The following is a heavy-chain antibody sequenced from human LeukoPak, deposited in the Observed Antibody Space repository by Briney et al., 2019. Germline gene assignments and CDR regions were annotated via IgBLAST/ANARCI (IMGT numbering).Heavy chain of an antibody. Sequence: PSETLSLTCTVSGGSIGTYSWNWIRQPPGKGLEWIGSIYYSGSTYYNPSLKSRVTISVDTSKNQFSLKLSSVTAADTAVYYCARHRISTYYDFWSGYRNYGMDVWGQGTTVTVSS. CDR3: ARHRISTYYDFWSGYRNYGMDV. CDR2: IYYSGST. J-gene: IGHJ6*02. V-gene: IGHV4-59*05. D-gene: IGHD3-3*01. CDR1: GGSIGTYS.